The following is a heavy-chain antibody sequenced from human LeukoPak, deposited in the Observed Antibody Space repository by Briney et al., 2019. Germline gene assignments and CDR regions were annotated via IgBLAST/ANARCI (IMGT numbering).Heavy chain of an antibody. CDR1: GGSISTYY. CDR3: ARGDYYGSSGDRCFDY. CDR2: ISYSGST. V-gene: IGHV4-59*01. D-gene: IGHD3-22*01. Sequence: SETLSLTCTISGGSISTYYWSWVRQPPGKGLEWIGYISYSGSTNCNPSLKSRVTISVDTTKNQFSLKLSSVTAADTAVYYCARGDYYGSSGDRCFDYWGQGTLVTVSS. J-gene: IGHJ4*02.